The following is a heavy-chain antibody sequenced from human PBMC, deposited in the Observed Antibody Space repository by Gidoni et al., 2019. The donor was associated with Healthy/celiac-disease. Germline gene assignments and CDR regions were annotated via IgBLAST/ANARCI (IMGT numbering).Heavy chain of an antibody. CDR2: IKSITDGGTT. Sequence: EVQLVESGGGLVKPGGSLRLSCAASGFTVSNAWMSWVRQAPGKGLAWVGRIKSITDGGTTDSAAPVKGRFTISSDDSKHTLYLHLNSLQTEDTAVFYCTTLLHCSGGSCYSDWGQGTLVTVSS. V-gene: IGHV3-15*01. D-gene: IGHD2-15*01. CDR1: GFTVSNAW. J-gene: IGHJ4*02. CDR3: TTLLHCSGGSCYSD.